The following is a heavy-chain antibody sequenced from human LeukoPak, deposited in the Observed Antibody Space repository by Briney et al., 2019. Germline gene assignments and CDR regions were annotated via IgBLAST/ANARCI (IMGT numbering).Heavy chain of an antibody. CDR3: ATEGYYGDYDADAFDI. Sequence: ATVKISCKASGYTFTDYYMHWVQQAPGKGLEWMGRVDPEDGETIYAEKFQGRVTITADTSTDTAYMELSSLRSEDTAVYYCATEGYYGDYDADAFDIWGQGTMVTVSS. J-gene: IGHJ3*02. D-gene: IGHD4-17*01. CDR1: GYTFTDYY. V-gene: IGHV1-69-2*01. CDR2: VDPEDGET.